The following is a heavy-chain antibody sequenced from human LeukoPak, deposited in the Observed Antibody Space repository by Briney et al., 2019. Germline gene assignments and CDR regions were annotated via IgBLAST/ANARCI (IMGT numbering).Heavy chain of an antibody. Sequence: GGSLRLSCTASGFTFRNYYMSWVRQPPGRGLGWLSYITPTVSYTNYVDSVKGRFTISRDNAKNSLYLQMNSLRAEDTAVYYCARGHYHMPVWGQGTTVTVSS. D-gene: IGHD3-9*01. J-gene: IGHJ6*02. V-gene: IGHV3-11*05. CDR1: GFTFRNYY. CDR3: ARGHYHMPV. CDR2: ITPTVSYT.